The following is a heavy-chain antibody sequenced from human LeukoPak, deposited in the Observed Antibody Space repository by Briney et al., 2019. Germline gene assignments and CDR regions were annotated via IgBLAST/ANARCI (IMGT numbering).Heavy chain of an antibody. D-gene: IGHD2-2*01. J-gene: IGHJ4*02. V-gene: IGHV3-48*01. Sequence: PGGSLRLSCTASGFTFSTHGMNWVRQAPGKGLEWISYITSSSSAIYYADSVKGRFTISRDNAKNSLYLQMNSLRAEDTAVYYCASWAGEAAAFSGPFDYWGQGTLVTVSS. CDR3: ASWAGEAAAFSGPFDY. CDR1: GFTFSTHG. CDR2: ITSSSSAI.